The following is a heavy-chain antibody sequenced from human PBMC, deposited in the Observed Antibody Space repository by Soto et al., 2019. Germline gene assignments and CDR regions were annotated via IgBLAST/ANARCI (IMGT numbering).Heavy chain of an antibody. D-gene: IGHD3-9*01. CDR2: INDRGSI. CDR1: GGSFSGYY. V-gene: IGHV4-34*01. Sequence: QVQLQQWGAGPLRPLETLSLTCGVSGGSFSGYYWAWIRQSPGKGLEWIGEINDRGSINYNPSLKSRGSISGDTSKNHYSLNLRSVTAADTAVYYCAREIYDILPGPPWVWYFDLWGRGTLVTVSS. CDR3: AREIYDILPGPPWVWYFDL. J-gene: IGHJ2*01.